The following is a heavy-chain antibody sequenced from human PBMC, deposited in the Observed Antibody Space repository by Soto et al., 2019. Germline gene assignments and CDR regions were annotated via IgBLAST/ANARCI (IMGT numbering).Heavy chain of an antibody. CDR2: IYYSGST. Sequence: SETLSLTCTVSGGSISSGGYYWSWIRQHPGKGLEWIGYIYYSGSTYYNPSLKSRVTISVDTSKNQFSLKLSSVTAADTAVYYCARGPTHDYGDYVYWGQGTLVTVSS. D-gene: IGHD4-17*01. CDR1: GGSISSGGYY. V-gene: IGHV4-31*03. J-gene: IGHJ4*02. CDR3: ARGPTHDYGDYVY.